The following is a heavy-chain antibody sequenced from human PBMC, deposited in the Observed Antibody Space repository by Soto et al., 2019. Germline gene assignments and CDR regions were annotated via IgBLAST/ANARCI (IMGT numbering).Heavy chain of an antibody. D-gene: IGHD1-26*01. CDR2: IYYSGTT. J-gene: IGHJ4*02. CDR1: GYSISSSNW. Sequence: QVQLQESGPGLVKPSDTLSLTCAVSGYSISSSNWWGWIRQPPGKGLEWIGYIYYSGTTYYNPSLNSRVTMSVDTSKNQFSLKLTSVTAVDMAVYYCARREIQGPIDYWGQGTLVTVSS. CDR3: ARREIQGPIDY. V-gene: IGHV4-28*01.